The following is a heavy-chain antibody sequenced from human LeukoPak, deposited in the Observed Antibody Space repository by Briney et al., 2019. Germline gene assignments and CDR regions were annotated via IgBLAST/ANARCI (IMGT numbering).Heavy chain of an antibody. CDR1: GFTFSSYA. CDR2: ISGSGGST. Sequence: VGSLRLSCAASGFTFSSYAMSWVRQAPGKGLEWVSAISGSGGSTYYADSVKGRFTISRDNSKNTLYLQMNSLRAEDTAVYYCAKDDDYGDLYYFDYWGQGTLVTVSS. CDR3: AKDDDYGDLYYFDY. D-gene: IGHD4-17*01. V-gene: IGHV3-23*01. J-gene: IGHJ4*02.